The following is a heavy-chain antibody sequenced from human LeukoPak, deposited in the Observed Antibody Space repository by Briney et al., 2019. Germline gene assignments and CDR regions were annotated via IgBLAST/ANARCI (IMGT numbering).Heavy chain of an antibody. D-gene: IGHD2-21*02. CDR3: ARWGDLYWYFDL. CDR1: GGSNSSGSYY. Sequence: PSHTLSLTCTVSGGSNSSGSYYWHWLRQPGGRGVEWIERIYTSGTNDYNPSLKSRVTIAVDTSKNQFSLKLSAVTAADTAVYYCARWGDLYWYFDLWGRGILVTVSS. V-gene: IGHV4-61*02. J-gene: IGHJ2*01. CDR2: IYTSGTN.